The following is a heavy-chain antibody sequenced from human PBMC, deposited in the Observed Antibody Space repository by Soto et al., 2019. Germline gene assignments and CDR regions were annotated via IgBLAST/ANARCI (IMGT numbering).Heavy chain of an antibody. D-gene: IGHD2-15*01. V-gene: IGHV4-39*01. J-gene: IGHJ3*02. Sequence: QLQLQESGPGLVKPSETLSLTCTVSGGSISSSSYYWGWIRQPPGKGLEWIGSIYYSGSTYYNPYLKSRVTIYIDTSKNQFTLKLVSVTAADTDLYYCARNCLATNAFDIWGQGTMVTVSS. CDR3: ARNCLATNAFDI. CDR1: GGSISSSSYY. CDR2: IYYSGST.